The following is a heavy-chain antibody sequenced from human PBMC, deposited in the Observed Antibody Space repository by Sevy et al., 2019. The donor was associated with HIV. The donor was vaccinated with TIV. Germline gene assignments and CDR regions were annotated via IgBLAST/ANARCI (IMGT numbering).Heavy chain of an antibody. CDR1: GYTFTSYG. CDR2: ISAYNGNT. V-gene: IGHV1-18*04. Sequence: ASVKVSCKASGYTFTSYGISWVRQAPGQGLEWMGWISAYNGNTNYARKLQGRVTMTTDTSTSTAYMELRSLRSDDTAVYYCARDGPTTVTTRYYYYYYMDVWGNGTTVTVSS. J-gene: IGHJ6*03. CDR3: ARDGPTTVTTRYYYYYYMDV. D-gene: IGHD4-4*01.